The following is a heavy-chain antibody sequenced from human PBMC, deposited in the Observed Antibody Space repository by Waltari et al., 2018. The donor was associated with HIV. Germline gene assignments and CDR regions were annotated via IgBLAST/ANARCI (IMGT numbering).Heavy chain of an antibody. Sequence: QVQLQESGPRLVKPSETLSLTSTVSGGSINGYSWNWIRQSPGKRLHWIGYVYYNETINYNPSLKSRVTISIDTSKTQFSLKLSSVTAADTAFYFCARGQNSGSDKYYFDYWGQGTLVTVSS. J-gene: IGHJ4*02. CDR1: GGSINGYS. CDR3: ARGQNSGSDKYYFDY. CDR2: VYYNETI. D-gene: IGHD3-10*01. V-gene: IGHV4-59*01.